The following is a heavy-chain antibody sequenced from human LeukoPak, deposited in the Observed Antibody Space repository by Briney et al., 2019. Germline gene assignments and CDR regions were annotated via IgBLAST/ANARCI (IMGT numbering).Heavy chain of an antibody. Sequence: LRLSCIASGFTFGDYAMSWVHQAPGKGLEWVGFIRSKAYGGTTEYAASVKSRFSISRDDSKSIAYLQMNSLRTEDTAVFYCTRDCSGGSCWGDAFDIWGQGAMLTDSS. CDR2: IRSKAYGGTT. J-gene: IGHJ3*02. V-gene: IGHV3-49*04. CDR3: TRDCSGGSCWGDAFDI. D-gene: IGHD2-15*01. CDR1: GFTFGDYA.